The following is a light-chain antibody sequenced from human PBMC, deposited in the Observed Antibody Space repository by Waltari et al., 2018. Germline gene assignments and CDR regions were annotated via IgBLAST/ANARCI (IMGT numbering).Light chain of an antibody. CDR3: QSYDSSLSGPRV. CDR2: GNS. J-gene: IGLJ3*02. Sequence: QPVLTQPPSVPGAPGPRVTISCTGSSATIRAGHDFHWSQQLPGTAPKLLIYGNSNRPSGVPDRFSGSKSGTSASLAITGLQAEDEADYYCQSYDSSLSGPRVFGGGTKLTVL. V-gene: IGLV1-40*01. CDR1: SATIRAGHD.